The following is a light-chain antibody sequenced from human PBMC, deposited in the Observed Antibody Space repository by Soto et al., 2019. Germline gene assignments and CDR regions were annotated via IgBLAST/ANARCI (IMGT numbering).Light chain of an antibody. CDR2: DAS. V-gene: IGKV3-11*01. CDR3: QQRPYWPPWT. J-gene: IGKJ1*01. Sequence: EIVLTQSPATLSLSPGERATLSCRASQSISSYLAWYQQKPGQAPRLLIYDASNRATGIQARFSGSGSGTDFSLTISSLGPEDLAVYYCQQRPYWPPWTFGQGTKVEIK. CDR1: QSISSY.